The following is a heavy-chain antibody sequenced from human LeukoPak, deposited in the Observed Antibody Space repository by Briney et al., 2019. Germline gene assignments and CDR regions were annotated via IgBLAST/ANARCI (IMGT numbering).Heavy chain of an antibody. Sequence: SETLSLTCTVSGGSISSSSYYWGWIRQPPGKGLECIGSIYYSGSTYYNPSLKSRVTISVDTSKNQFSLKLSSVTAADTAVYYCARSHHTTGYSLDYWGQGTLVTVSS. V-gene: IGHV4-39*07. J-gene: IGHJ4*02. CDR2: IYYSGST. CDR1: GGSISSSSYY. CDR3: ARSHHTTGYSLDY. D-gene: IGHD6-13*01.